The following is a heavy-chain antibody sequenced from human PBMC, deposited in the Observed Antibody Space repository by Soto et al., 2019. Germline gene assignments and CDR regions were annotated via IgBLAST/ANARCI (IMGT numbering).Heavy chain of an antibody. Sequence: EVQLLESGGGLVQPGGSLRLSCAASGFTFSSYAMSWVRQAPGKGLEWVSGISGSGDSTYYADSVKGRFTISRDNSKKTVYLQRNSLRAEDTAVYYCAKGVPGIAVAGTGYFQHWGQGTLVTVSS. J-gene: IGHJ1*01. D-gene: IGHD6-19*01. CDR1: GFTFSSYA. CDR2: ISGSGDST. V-gene: IGHV3-23*01. CDR3: AKGVPGIAVAGTGYFQH.